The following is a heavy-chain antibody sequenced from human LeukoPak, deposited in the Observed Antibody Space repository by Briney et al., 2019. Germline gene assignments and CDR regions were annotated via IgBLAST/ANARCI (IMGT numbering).Heavy chain of an antibody. CDR1: GFTFSNFG. Sequence: GGSLRLSCAASGFTFSNFGMHWVRQTPGKGLEWVAVISYDGNNQYYADSVKGRFTISRDNSKNTLYLQMNSLRDEDAAVYYCAKDRRGNELGNDYWGQGTLVTVSS. CDR2: ISYDGNNQ. CDR3: AKDRRGNELGNDY. D-gene: IGHD1-1*01. J-gene: IGHJ4*02. V-gene: IGHV3-30*18.